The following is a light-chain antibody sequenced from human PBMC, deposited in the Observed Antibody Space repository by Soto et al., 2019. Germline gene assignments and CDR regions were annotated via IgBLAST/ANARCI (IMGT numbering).Light chain of an antibody. CDR2: EVN. CDR1: SSDVGGYNY. CDR3: SSCAGSTYVV. V-gene: IGLV2-8*01. J-gene: IGLJ2*01. Sequence: QSALTQPPSASGSPGQSVTISCTGSSSDVGGYNYVSWYQQHPGKAPKLMIYEVNKRPSGVPDRFSGSKSGNTASLTVSGLQTEDEADYYCSSCAGSTYVVFGGGTKVTVL.